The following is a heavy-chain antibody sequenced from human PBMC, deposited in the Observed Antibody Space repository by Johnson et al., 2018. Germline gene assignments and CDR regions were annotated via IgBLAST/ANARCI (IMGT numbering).Heavy chain of an antibody. CDR2: IGNAGGT. CDR1: GFTFSDYD. Sequence: EVQLVESGGGLVQPGGSLRLSCAASGFTFSDYDMHWVRQTTGKGLEWVSAIGNAGGTYYPDSVAGRFFISRENDKNSLYLQLNYLRVGDTALYYCARAPVLKWTNAFEICGQGTMVTVSS. J-gene: IGHJ3*02. CDR3: ARAPVLKWTNAFEI. D-gene: IGHD2-15*01. V-gene: IGHV3-13*01.